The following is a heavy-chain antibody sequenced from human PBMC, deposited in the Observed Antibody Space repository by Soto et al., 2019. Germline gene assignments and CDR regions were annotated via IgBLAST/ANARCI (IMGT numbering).Heavy chain of an antibody. D-gene: IGHD1-1*01. V-gene: IGHV3-7*01. Sequence: GGSLRLSCAASGFTCGVYWMSWVRQAPGKGLEWLGTIKWDDSEKKYVDSVKGRFTISRDNAKNSLYLQINSLRGEDSATYYCARSGDNYNVLDYWGQGTPVTVSS. CDR2: IKWDDSEK. CDR3: ARSGDNYNVLDY. CDR1: GFTCGVYW. J-gene: IGHJ4*02.